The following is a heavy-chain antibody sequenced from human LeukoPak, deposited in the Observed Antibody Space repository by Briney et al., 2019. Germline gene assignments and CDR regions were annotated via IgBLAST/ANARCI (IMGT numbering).Heavy chain of an antibody. Sequence: GGSLRLSCAASGFTFSSYSMNWVRQAPGKGLEWVSSISSSSSYIYYADSVKGRFTISRDNAKNSLYLQMNSLRAEGTAVYYCASIMIAVAAPGDYWGQGTLVTVSS. CDR2: ISSSSSYI. CDR3: ASIMIAVAAPGDY. V-gene: IGHV3-21*01. J-gene: IGHJ4*02. D-gene: IGHD6-19*01. CDR1: GFTFSSYS.